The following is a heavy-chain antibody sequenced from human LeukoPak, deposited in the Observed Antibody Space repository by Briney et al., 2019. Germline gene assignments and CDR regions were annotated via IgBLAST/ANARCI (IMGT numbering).Heavy chain of an antibody. CDR1: GGSISSYY. CDR2: IYYSGST. V-gene: IGHV4-59*08. J-gene: IGHJ4*02. Sequence: SETLSLTCTVSGGSISSYYWSWIRQPPGKGLEWIGYIYYSGSTNYNPSLKSRVTISVDTSKNQFTLKLSSVTAADTAVYYCARLADILTGYTNWGQGTLVTVSS. CDR3: ARLADILTGYTN. D-gene: IGHD3-9*01.